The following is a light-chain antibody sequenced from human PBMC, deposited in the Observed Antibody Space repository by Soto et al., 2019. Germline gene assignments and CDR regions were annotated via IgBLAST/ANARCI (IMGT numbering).Light chain of an antibody. V-gene: IGKV3-11*01. CDR1: QSVSSY. CDR2: DAS. CDR3: QQRSNWLT. Sequence: EIVLTQSPATLSLSPGERATLSCRASQSVSSYLAWYQQKPGQAPRLLIYDASNRATGIPARFSGSGSETDFTLTISSLEPEDFAAYYCQQRSNWLTFGGGTKVEIK. J-gene: IGKJ4*01.